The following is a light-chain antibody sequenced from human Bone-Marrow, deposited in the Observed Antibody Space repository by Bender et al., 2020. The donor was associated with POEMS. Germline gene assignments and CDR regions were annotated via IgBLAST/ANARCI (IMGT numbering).Light chain of an antibody. CDR2: DVT. CDR1: SSDVGRHNY. CDR3: VAWDDTLNGWV. Sequence: QSALTQPRPVSGSPGQSVTIPCTGTSSDVGRHNYLSWYQQYPGKAPKLLIYDVTERPSGVPDRFSGSKSGDTASLTISGLQAEDEADYYCVAWDDTLNGWVFGGGTKLTVL. J-gene: IGLJ2*01. V-gene: IGLV2-11*01.